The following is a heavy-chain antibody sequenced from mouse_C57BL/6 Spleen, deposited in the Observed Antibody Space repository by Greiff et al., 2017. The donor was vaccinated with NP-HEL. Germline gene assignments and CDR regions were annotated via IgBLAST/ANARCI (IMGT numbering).Heavy chain of an antibody. J-gene: IGHJ4*01. CDR2: INPGSGGT. CDR1: GYAFTNYL. Sequence: VQLQQSGAELVRPGTSVKVSCKASGYAFTNYLIEWVKQRPGQGLEWIGVINPGSGGTNYNEKFKGKATLTADKSSSTAYMQLSSLTSEDSAVYFCARAYDYDAAMDYWGQGTSVTVSS. V-gene: IGHV1-54*01. D-gene: IGHD2-4*01. CDR3: ARAYDYDAAMDY.